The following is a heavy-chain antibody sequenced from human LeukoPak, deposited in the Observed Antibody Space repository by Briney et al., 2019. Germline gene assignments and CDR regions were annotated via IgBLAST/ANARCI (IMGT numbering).Heavy chain of an antibody. V-gene: IGHV7-4-1*02. D-gene: IGHD3-22*01. CDR3: AKNGLGAVVKTD. J-gene: IGHJ4*02. Sequence: GASVTVSCKASGYTFTVYHLHWVRQAPGQGLEWMGWINTNTGNPTYAQGFTGRIVFSLDTSVSTAYLQISSLKAEDSAVYYCAKNGLGAVVKTDWGQGTLVTVSS. CDR1: GYTFTVYH. CDR2: INTNTGNP.